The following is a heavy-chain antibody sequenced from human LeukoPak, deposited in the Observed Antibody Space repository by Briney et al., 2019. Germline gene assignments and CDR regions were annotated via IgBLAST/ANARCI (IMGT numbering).Heavy chain of an antibody. J-gene: IGHJ4*02. V-gene: IGHV3-33*01. CDR3: AREEMATTDFDY. CDR1: GFTFSSYG. CDR2: IWYDGSNK. D-gene: IGHD5-24*01. Sequence: PGRSLRLSCAASGFTFSSYGMHWVRQAPGKGLEWVAVIWYDGSNKYYADSVKGRFTISRDNSKNTLYLQMNSLRAEDTAVYYCAREEMATTDFDYWGQGTLVTVSS.